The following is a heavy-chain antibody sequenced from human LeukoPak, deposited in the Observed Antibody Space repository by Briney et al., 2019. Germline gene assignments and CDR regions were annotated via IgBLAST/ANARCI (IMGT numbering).Heavy chain of an antibody. V-gene: IGHV4-38-2*02. CDR3: ARDSDGAYDLVDY. CDR1: GYSITSGYY. J-gene: IGHJ4*02. CDR2: VYHSGST. Sequence: SETLSVTCAVSGYSITSGYYWGWIRQPPGKGLEWIGSVYHSGSTYYNPSLKSRVTMSVDTSKNQFSLKLNSVTAADTAVYYCARDSDGAYDLVDYWGQGTLVTVSS. D-gene: IGHD4-17*01.